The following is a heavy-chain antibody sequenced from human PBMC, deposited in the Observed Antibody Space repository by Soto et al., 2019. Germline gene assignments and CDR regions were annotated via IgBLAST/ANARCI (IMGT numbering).Heavy chain of an antibody. J-gene: IGHJ5*02. Sequence: LRLSCAASGFTFRSFTMNWVRQAPGKGLEWVSTISSNSAYVYYTDALRGRFTISRDNAKNSLHLQMNSLRAEDTAVYYCTRDASRDSSARGWFDPWGPGTLVTVSS. CDR1: GFTFRSFT. V-gene: IGHV3-21*01. CDR3: TRDASRDSSARGWFDP. D-gene: IGHD6-13*01. CDR2: ISSNSAYV.